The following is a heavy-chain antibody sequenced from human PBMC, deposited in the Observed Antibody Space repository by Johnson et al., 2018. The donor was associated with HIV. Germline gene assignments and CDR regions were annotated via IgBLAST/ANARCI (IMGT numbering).Heavy chain of an antibody. CDR1: GFRFSTYA. CDR2: ISDDGSKI. V-gene: IGHV3-30*04. Sequence: QVLLVESGGGVVQPGRSIRLSCAASGFRFSTYALHWVRQTPGKGLEWVALISDDGSKIYHADSVKGRFTISRDNSKNTLYLQMKSLRVEDTDMYYCARGPILEWLSGDVFDLWGRGTMVIVSS. J-gene: IGHJ3*01. D-gene: IGHD3-3*01. CDR3: ARGPILEWLSGDVFDL.